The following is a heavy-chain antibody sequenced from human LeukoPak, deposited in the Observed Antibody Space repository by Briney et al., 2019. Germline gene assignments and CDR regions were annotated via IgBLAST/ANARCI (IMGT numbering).Heavy chain of an antibody. Sequence: ASVKVSCKASGYTFTSYDINWVRQATGQGLEWMGWMNPNSGNTGYAQKFQGRVTMTRNTPISTAYMELSSLRSEDTAVYYCARAPSRIAVAGTNWFDPWGQGTLVTVSS. J-gene: IGHJ5*02. CDR3: ARAPSRIAVAGTNWFDP. D-gene: IGHD6-19*01. CDR2: MNPNSGNT. CDR1: GYTFTSYD. V-gene: IGHV1-8*01.